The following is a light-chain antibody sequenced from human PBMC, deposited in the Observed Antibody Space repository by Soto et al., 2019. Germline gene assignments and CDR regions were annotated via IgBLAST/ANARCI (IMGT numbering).Light chain of an antibody. CDR1: SSDVGDYNY. J-gene: IGLJ2*01. CDR3: SSYTSSSTPG. CDR2: DVS. V-gene: IGLV2-14*01. Sequence: QPASVSGSPGPSITISCTGTSSDVGDYNYVSWYQQHPGKAPKLMIYDVSNRPSGVSSRFSGSKSGNTASLTISGLQAEDEADYYCSSYTSSSTPGVGGGTKLTVL.